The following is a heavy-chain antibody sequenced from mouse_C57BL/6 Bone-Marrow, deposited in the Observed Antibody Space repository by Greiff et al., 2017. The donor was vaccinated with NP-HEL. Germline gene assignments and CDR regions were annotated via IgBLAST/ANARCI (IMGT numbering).Heavy chain of an antibody. CDR3: ARERDDGNYPYFDY. CDR2: IDPSDSYT. J-gene: IGHJ2*01. V-gene: IGHV1-50*01. D-gene: IGHD2-1*01. Sequence: QVQLQQPGAELVKPGASVKLSCKASGYTFTSYWMQWVKQRPGQGLEWIGEIDPSDSYTNYNPKFKGKATLTVDTSSSTAYMQLSSLTSEDSAVYYCARERDDGNYPYFDYGGRGTTLTVTA. CDR1: GYTFTSYW.